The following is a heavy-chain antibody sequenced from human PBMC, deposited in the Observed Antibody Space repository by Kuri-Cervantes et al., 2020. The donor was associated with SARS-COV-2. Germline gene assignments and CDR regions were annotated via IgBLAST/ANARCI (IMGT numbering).Heavy chain of an antibody. D-gene: IGHD2-2*01. Sequence: GESLKISCAASGFTFSSYWMSWVRQAPGKGLEWVSTISGSGSTIYYADSVKGRFTISRDNAKNSLYLQMNSLRAEDTAVYYCASPIYCSSTSCYLGRSHDAFDIWGQGTMVTVSS. V-gene: IGHV3-48*04. CDR3: ASPIYCSSTSCYLGRSHDAFDI. CDR1: GFTFSSYW. CDR2: ISGSGSTI. J-gene: IGHJ3*02.